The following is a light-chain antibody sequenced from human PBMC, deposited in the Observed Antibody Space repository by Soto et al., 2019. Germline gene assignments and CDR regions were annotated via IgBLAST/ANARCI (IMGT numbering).Light chain of an antibody. V-gene: IGKV1-9*01. CDR2: AAS. Sequence: DIQLTQSPSFLSASVGDRVTITCRASQGISSYLAWYQQKPGKAPKLLIYAASTLQSGVPSRFSGSGSGTEFTLTISRLEPEDFAVYHCQQYSSSPLTFGGGTKVEIK. CDR1: QGISSY. CDR3: QQYSSSPLT. J-gene: IGKJ4*01.